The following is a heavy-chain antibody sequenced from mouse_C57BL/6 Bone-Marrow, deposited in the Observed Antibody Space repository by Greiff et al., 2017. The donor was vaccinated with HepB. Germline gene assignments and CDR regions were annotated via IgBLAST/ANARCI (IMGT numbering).Heavy chain of an antibody. V-gene: IGHV7-1*01. CDR1: GFTFSDFY. Sequence: EVQLVESGGGLVQSGRSLRLSCATSGFTFSDFYMEWVRQAPGKGLEWIAASRNKANDYTTEYSASVKGRFIVSRDTSQSILYLQMNALRAEDTAIYYCARDAVLDYWGQGTTLTVSS. CDR3: ARDAVLDY. CDR2: SRNKANDYTT. J-gene: IGHJ2*01.